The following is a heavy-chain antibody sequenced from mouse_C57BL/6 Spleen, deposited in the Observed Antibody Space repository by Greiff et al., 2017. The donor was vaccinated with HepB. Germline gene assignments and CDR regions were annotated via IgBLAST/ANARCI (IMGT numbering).Heavy chain of an antibody. V-gene: IGHV5-4*01. CDR1: GFTFSSYA. D-gene: IGHD1-1*01. Sequence: EVQVVESGGGLVKPGGSLKLSCAASGFTFSSYAMSWVRQTPEKRLEWVATISDGGSYTYYPDNVKGRFTISRDNAKNNLYLQMSHLKSEDTAMYYCARGAYGSSSHFDYWGQGTTLTVSS. CDR3: ARGAYGSSSHFDY. J-gene: IGHJ2*01. CDR2: ISDGGSYT.